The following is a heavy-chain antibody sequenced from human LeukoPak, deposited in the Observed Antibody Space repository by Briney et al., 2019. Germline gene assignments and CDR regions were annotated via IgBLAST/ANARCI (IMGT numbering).Heavy chain of an antibody. V-gene: IGHV4-39*01. CDR2: IYYGGST. J-gene: IGHJ4*02. D-gene: IGHD3-10*01. Sequence: SETLSLTCTVSGGSISSSPYYWGRIRQPPGKGLEWIGNIYYGGSTYYNPSLKTRVTISADTSKNQFSLKLSSVTAADTAVYYCARRGPSGRSLDYWGQGTLVTVSS. CDR3: ARRGPSGRSLDY. CDR1: GGSISSSPYY.